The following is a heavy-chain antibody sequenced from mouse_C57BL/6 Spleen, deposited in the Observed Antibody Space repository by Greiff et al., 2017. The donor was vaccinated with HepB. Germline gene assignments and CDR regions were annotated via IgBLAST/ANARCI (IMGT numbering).Heavy chain of an antibody. CDR3: TRDTTVVDWYFDV. D-gene: IGHD1-1*01. CDR1: GYTFTSYW. J-gene: IGHJ1*03. CDR2: IYPGNSDT. V-gene: IGHV1-5*01. Sequence: VQLQQSGTVLARPGASVKMSCKTSGYTFTSYWMHWVKQRPGQGLEWIGAIYPGNSDTSYNQKFKGKAKLTAVTSARTAYMELSSLTNEDSAVYYCTRDTTVVDWYFDVWGTGTTVTVSS.